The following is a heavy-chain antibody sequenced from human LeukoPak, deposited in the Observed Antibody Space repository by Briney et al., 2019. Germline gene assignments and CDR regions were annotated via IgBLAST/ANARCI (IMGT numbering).Heavy chain of an antibody. Sequence: GGSLRLSCAASGFTFSSYGMHWVRQAPGKGLEWVAFIRYDGSNKYYADSVKGRFTISRDNSKNTLYLQMNSLRAEDTAVYYCAKDGGALLWFGELLFDPWGQGTLVTVSS. CDR3: AKDGGALLWFGELLFDP. D-gene: IGHD3-10*01. CDR2: IRYDGSNK. V-gene: IGHV3-30*02. CDR1: GFTFSSYG. J-gene: IGHJ5*02.